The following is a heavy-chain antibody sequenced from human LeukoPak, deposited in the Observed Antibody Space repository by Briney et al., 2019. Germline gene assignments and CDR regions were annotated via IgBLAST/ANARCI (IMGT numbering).Heavy chain of an antibody. CDR3: AKGRRWLQLNDAFDI. CDR1: GFTFSSYA. V-gene: IGHV3-23*01. CDR2: ISGSGGST. Sequence: GGSLRLPCAASGFTFSSYAMSWVRQAPGKGLEWVSAISGSGGSTYYADSVKGRFTISRDNSKNTLYLQMNSLRAEDTAVYYCAKGRRWLQLNDAFDIWGQGTMVTVSS. D-gene: IGHD5-24*01. J-gene: IGHJ3*02.